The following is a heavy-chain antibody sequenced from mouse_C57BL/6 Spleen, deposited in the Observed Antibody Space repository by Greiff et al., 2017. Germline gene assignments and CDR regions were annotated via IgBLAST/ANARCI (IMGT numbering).Heavy chain of an antibody. J-gene: IGHJ2*01. CDR2: INYDGSST. V-gene: IGHV5-16*01. CDR1: GFTFSDYY. CDR3: ARVYYGNWGYYFDH. Sequence: DVKLVESEGGLVQPGSSMKLSCTASGFTFSDYYMAWVRQVPEKGLEWVANINYDGSSTYYLDSLKSRFIISRDNAKNILYLQMSSLKSEDTATYYCARVYYGNWGYYFDHWGQGTTLTVSS. D-gene: IGHD2-1*01.